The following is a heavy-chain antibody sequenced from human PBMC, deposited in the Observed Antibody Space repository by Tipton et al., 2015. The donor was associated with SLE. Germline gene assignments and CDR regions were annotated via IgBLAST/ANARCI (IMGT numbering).Heavy chain of an antibody. J-gene: IGHJ2*01. D-gene: IGHD3-16*01. CDR3: ARDLTLGRWYFDL. V-gene: IGHV4-39*07. CDR1: GGSISSSSYY. Sequence: TLSLTCTVSGGSISSSSYYWGWIRQPPGKGLEWIGEISHSGSTNYNPSLKSRVTISGDTSKNQFSLKLTSVTAADTAVYYCARDLTLGRWYFDLWGRGTRVTVSS. CDR2: ISHSGST.